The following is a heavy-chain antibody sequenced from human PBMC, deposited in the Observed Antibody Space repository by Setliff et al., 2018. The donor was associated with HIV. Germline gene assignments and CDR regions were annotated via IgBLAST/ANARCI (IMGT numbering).Heavy chain of an antibody. CDR1: GFTLSTYW. CDR2: IKEDRSEK. V-gene: IGHV3-7*03. J-gene: IGHJ4*02. Sequence: GESLKISCIASGFTLSTYWMNWVRQAPGKGLVWVANIKEDRSEKYYVDSVKGRFTISRDNAKNSLFLQMNSLRAEDTAVYYCARGHYSSSSGWGQGTLVT. D-gene: IGHD6-6*01. CDR3: ARGHYSSSSG.